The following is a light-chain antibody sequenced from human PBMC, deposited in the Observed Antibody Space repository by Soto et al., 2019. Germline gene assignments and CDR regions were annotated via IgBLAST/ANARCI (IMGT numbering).Light chain of an antibody. CDR1: QSVGGTY. CDR2: DAS. CDR3: QDYGNSRT. V-gene: IGKV3-20*01. Sequence: EVVLTQSPGTLSLSPGERATLSCRVAQSVGGTYIAWYQQRPGQAPRLLIYDASNRATGIPDKFSGSGSGTDFTLTISRLEPDDFAVYYCQDYGNSRTFGQGTKVDIK. J-gene: IGKJ1*01.